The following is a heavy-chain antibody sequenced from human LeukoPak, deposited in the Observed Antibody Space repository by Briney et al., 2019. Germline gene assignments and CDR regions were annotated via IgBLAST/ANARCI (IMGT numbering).Heavy chain of an antibody. J-gene: IGHJ4*02. CDR2: INWNGGST. V-gene: IGHV3-20*04. Sequence: GGSLRLSCAASGFTFDDYGMSWVRQAPGKGLEWVSGINWNGGSTGYADSVKGRFTISRDNAKNSLYLQMNSLRAEDTAVYYCARDLTDDFWSGYHLDYWGQGNLVTVSS. CDR3: ARDLTDDFWSGYHLDY. D-gene: IGHD3-3*01. CDR1: GFTFDDYG.